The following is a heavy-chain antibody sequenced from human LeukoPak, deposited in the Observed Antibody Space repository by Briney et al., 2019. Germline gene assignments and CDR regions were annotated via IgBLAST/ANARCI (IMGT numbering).Heavy chain of an antibody. CDR3: AGDAYYYDSSGYSPYYFDY. D-gene: IGHD3-22*01. CDR1: GFTFSSYW. V-gene: IGHV3-7*01. J-gene: IGHJ4*02. Sequence: GGSLRLSCAASGFTFSSYWMSWVRQAPGKGLEWVANIKQDGSEKYYVDSVKGRFTISRDNAKNSLYLQMNSLRAEDTAVYYCAGDAYYYDSSGYSPYYFDYWGQGTLVTVSS. CDR2: IKQDGSEK.